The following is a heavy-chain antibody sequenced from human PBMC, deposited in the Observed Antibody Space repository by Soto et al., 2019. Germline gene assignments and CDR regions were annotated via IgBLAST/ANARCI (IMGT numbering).Heavy chain of an antibody. Sequence: WGTLSLTCAVSGGSISGSYNYWGCLRQSREKGPAWIGSVFYTGSTSSSTGLESRVSVYVNTSKNQFSLKVSGVYTADTSVYYCATSRKGYSWNYFDHWGQGSLFTVSS. V-gene: IGHV4-39*01. CDR2: VFYTGST. J-gene: IGHJ4*02. CDR3: ATSRKGYSWNYFDH. CDR1: GGSISGSYNY. D-gene: IGHD5-12*01.